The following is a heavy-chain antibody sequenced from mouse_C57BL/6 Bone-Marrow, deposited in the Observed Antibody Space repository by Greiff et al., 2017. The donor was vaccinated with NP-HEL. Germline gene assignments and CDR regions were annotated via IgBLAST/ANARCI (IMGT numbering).Heavy chain of an antibody. CDR1: GYTFTSYW. Sequence: QVQLQQPGAELVKPGASVKMSCKASGYTFTSYWITWVKQRPGQGLEWIGDIYPGSGSTNYNEKFKSKATLTVDTSSSTAYMQLSSLTSEDSAVYYCARRLVVARDFDYWGQGTTLTVSS. D-gene: IGHD1-1*01. V-gene: IGHV1-55*01. CDR2: IYPGSGST. J-gene: IGHJ2*01. CDR3: ARRLVVARDFDY.